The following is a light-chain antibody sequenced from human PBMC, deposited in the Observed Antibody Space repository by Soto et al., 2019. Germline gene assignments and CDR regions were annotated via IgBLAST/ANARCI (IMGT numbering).Light chain of an antibody. CDR1: QDISSY. CDR3: QQLRSYPST. Sequence: IQVTQSPSSLSASVGDSVTITCRASQDISSYLAWYQQKPGKAPTLLIYAASTLQSGVPSRFSGSGFGTDFTLTISSLQAEDFASYYCQQLRSYPSTFGGGTKVDIK. CDR2: AAS. V-gene: IGKV1-9*01. J-gene: IGKJ4*01.